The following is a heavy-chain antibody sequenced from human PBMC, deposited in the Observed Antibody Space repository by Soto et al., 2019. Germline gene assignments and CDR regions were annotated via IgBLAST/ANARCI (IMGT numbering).Heavy chain of an antibody. CDR3: ARAHVTGERAFDI. J-gene: IGHJ3*02. CDR2: INPNSGGT. Sequence: ASVKVSCKASGYTFTGYYMHWVRQAPGQGLEWMGWINPNSGGTNYAQKFQGWVTMTRDTSISTAYMELSRLRSDDTAVYYCARAHVTGERAFDIWGQGTMVTVSS. D-gene: IGHD7-27*01. V-gene: IGHV1-2*04. CDR1: GYTFTGYY.